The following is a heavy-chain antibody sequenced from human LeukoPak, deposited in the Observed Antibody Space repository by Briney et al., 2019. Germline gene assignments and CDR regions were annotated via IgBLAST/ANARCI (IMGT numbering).Heavy chain of an antibody. V-gene: IGHV3-23*01. CDR3: ARSSYSSSSSV. CDR2: ISGSGGTT. J-gene: IGHJ3*01. CDR1: GFSFSSYA. Sequence: PGGSLILSCAASGFSFSSYAMSWVRQAPGKGLEWVSAISGSGGTTYYADSVKGRFTISRDNSKNTLYLQINSLRAEDTAVYYCARSSYSSSSSVWGQGTMVTVSS. D-gene: IGHD6-6*01.